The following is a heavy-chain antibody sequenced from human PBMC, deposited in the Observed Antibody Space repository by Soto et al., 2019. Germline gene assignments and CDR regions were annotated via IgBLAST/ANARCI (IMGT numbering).Heavy chain of an antibody. V-gene: IGHV3-74*01. J-gene: IGHJ4*02. D-gene: IGHD6-19*01. CDR2: LNSDGTSA. CDR1: GFTFSSNW. Sequence: EVQLVESGGGLVQPGGSLRLSCAGSGFTFSSNWMHWVRQDPGKGLVWVSRLNSDGTSASYADSVKGRFTISRDNAKNTLFLQMNRLTAEDTALYYCARGPSGWFGFDYWGQGTLVTVSS. CDR3: ARGPSGWFGFDY.